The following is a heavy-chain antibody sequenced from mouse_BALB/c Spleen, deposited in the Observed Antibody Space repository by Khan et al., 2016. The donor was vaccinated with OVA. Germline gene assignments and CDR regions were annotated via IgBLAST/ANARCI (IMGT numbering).Heavy chain of an antibody. CDR2: IRYSGST. CDR1: GYSITSGYG. CDR3: ARTARIKY. V-gene: IGHV3-1*02. D-gene: IGHD1-2*01. Sequence: EVQLQESGPGLVKPSQSLSLTCTVTGYSITSGYGWNWIRQFPGNKLEWMGYIRYSGSTNYNPSLKSRISITRDTSKNQFFLQLNSVTTEDTAAYYCARTARIKYWGQGTTLTVSS. J-gene: IGHJ2*01.